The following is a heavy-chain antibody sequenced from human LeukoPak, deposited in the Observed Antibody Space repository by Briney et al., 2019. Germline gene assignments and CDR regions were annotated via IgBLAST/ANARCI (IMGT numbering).Heavy chain of an antibody. D-gene: IGHD3-22*01. V-gene: IGHV4-59*01. Sequence: SETLSLTCTVSGGSISSYYWSWIRQPPGKGLEWIGYIYYSRSTNYNPSLKSRVTISVDTSKNQFSLKLSSVTAADTAVYYCAREGKSGYYDSSGYYYLTVFDYWGQGTLVTVSS. J-gene: IGHJ4*02. CDR2: IYYSRST. CDR3: AREGKSGYYDSSGYYYLTVFDY. CDR1: GGSISSYY.